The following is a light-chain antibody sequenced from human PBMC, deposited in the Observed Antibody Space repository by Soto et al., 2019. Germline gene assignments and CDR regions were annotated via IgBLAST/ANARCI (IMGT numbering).Light chain of an antibody. Sequence: QSALTQPASVSGSPGQSITISCTGTSSDVGGYNYVSWYQQQSGKAPKLMIHEVSNRPSGVSNRFSGSKSGNTASLTISGLQAEDEADYYCSSYSGTNNYVFGTGTKLTVL. J-gene: IGLJ1*01. CDR1: SSDVGGYNY. V-gene: IGLV2-14*01. CDR2: EVS. CDR3: SSYSGTNNYV.